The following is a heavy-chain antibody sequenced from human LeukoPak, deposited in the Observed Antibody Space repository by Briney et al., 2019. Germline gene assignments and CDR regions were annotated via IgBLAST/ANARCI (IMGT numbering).Heavy chain of an antibody. V-gene: IGHV4-59*01. Sequence: SSETLSLTCTVSGGSISSYYWSWIRQPPGKGLEWIGYIYYSGSTNYNPSLKSRVTISVDTSKNQFSLKLSSVTAADTAVYYCARAPTIFGVVIFYFDYWGQGTLVTVSS. CDR3: ARAPTIFGVVIFYFDY. J-gene: IGHJ4*02. CDR1: GGSISSYY. CDR2: IYYSGST. D-gene: IGHD3-3*01.